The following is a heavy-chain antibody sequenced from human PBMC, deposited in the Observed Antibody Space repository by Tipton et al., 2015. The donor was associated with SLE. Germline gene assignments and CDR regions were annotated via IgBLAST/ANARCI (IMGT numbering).Heavy chain of an antibody. CDR2: IYYRGTT. Sequence: TLSLTCTVSGASINSDNYYWGWVRQPPGKGLEWIGSIYYRGTTSNNPSVGSRVTMFTDTSKNHFSLKLISVTAADSAVYYCTRDYVDIVATINSWGQGILVTVSS. D-gene: IGHD5-12*01. J-gene: IGHJ5*02. V-gene: IGHV4-39*02. CDR3: TRDYVDIVATINS. CDR1: GASINSDNYY.